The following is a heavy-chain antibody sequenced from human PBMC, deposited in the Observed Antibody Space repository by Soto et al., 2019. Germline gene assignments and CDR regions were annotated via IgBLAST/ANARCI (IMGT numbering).Heavy chain of an antibody. Sequence: ASVKVSCKASGYTFTRYGISGLQQPPGQGLEWMGWISAYNGNTNYAQKSQGRVTMTTDTCTNAAYMELRSLRSDDTAFSYCARDPSVPPEYYFDYWGQGTLVTVSS. CDR1: GYTFTRYG. V-gene: IGHV1-18*01. J-gene: IGHJ4*02. D-gene: IGHD6-6*01. CDR3: ARDPSVPPEYYFDY. CDR2: ISAYNGNT.